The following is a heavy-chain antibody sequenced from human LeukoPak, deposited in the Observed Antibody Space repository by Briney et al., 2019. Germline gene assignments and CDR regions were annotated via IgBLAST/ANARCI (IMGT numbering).Heavy chain of an antibody. D-gene: IGHD5-18*01. CDR1: GFTFSSYG. J-gene: IGHJ5*02. V-gene: IGHV3-23*01. CDR2: ISGSGGST. CDR3: ARGGYSYGLNWFDP. Sequence: PGGSLRLSCAASGFTFSSYGMSWVRQAPGKGLEWVSAISGSGGSTYYADSVKGRFTISRDNSKNTLYLQMNSLRAEDTAVYYCARGGYSYGLNWFDPWGQGTLVTVSS.